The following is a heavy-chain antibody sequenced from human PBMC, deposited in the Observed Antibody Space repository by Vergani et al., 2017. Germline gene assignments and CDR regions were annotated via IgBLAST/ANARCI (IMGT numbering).Heavy chain of an antibody. CDR3: ARLGETWIHPYYYYGMDV. Sequence: QVQLVQSGAEVKKPGASVKVSCKASGYTFTSYGISWVRQAPGQGLEWMGWISAYNGNTNYAQKFQGRVTITADKSTSTAYMELSSLRSEDTAVYYCARLGETWIHPYYYYGMDVWGQGTTVTVSS. CDR1: GYTFTSYG. V-gene: IGHV1-18*01. J-gene: IGHJ6*02. CDR2: ISAYNGNT. D-gene: IGHD5-18*01.